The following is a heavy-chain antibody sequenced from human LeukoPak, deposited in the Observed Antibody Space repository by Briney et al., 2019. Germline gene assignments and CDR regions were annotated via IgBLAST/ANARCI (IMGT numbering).Heavy chain of an antibody. CDR3: ARAVVVAATVKWFDP. CDR2: ISSSSSYI. CDR1: GFTFSSYS. J-gene: IGHJ5*02. V-gene: IGHV3-21*01. Sequence: GGSLRLSCAASGFTFSSYSMNWVRQAPGKGPEWVSSISSSSSYIYYADSVKGRFTISRDNAKNSLYLQMNSLRAEDTAVYYCARAVVVAATVKWFDPWGQGTLVTVSS. D-gene: IGHD2-15*01.